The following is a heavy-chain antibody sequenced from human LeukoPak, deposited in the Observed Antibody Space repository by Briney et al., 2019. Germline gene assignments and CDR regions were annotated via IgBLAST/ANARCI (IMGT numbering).Heavy chain of an antibody. D-gene: IGHD1-26*01. CDR3: ARRVHRGGSYSSHSDY. V-gene: IGHV5-51*01. J-gene: IGHJ4*02. CDR2: IYPGDSET. Sequence: PGESLKISCKGSGXSFITYWIGWVRQMPGKGLEWMGIIYPGDSETTYSPSFQGQVIISADKSISTAYLQWTSLKASDTAMYYCARRVHRGGSYSSHSDYWGQGTLVTVSS. CDR1: GXSFITYW.